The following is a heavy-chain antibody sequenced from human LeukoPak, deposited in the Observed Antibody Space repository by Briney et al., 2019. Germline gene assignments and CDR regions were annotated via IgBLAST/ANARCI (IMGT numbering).Heavy chain of an antibody. V-gene: IGHV3-30*18. CDR3: AKDGGFDY. Sequence: GRSLRLSCAASGFTFSSYGMHWVRQAPGKGLEWVAVISYDGSNKYYADSVKGRFTISRDNSKNTLYLQMNSLRAEDTAVYYCAKDGGFDYWGQGTLVTVSS. J-gene: IGHJ4*02. CDR1: GFTFSSYG. CDR2: ISYDGSNK. D-gene: IGHD3-10*01.